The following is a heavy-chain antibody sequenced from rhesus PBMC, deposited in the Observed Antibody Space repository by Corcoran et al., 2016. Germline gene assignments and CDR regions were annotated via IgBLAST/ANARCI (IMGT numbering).Heavy chain of an antibody. Sequence: EVQLVETGGGLVQPGGSLRLSCAASGFTFSSYGMSWVRQAPGKGLEWVSGINYIGGSTHAADTVKGRFTISRYNSKNTLSLQMNSLRAEDTAVYYCAKPGDTVGTNGLDSWGQGVVVTVSS. D-gene: IGHD5-42*01. CDR2: INYIGGST. CDR1: GFTFSSYG. J-gene: IGHJ6*01. V-gene: IGHV3S5*01. CDR3: AKPGDTVGTNGLDS.